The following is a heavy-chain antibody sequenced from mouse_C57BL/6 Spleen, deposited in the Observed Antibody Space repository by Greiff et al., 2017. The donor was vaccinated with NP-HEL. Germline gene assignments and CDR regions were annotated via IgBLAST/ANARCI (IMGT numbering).Heavy chain of an antibody. J-gene: IGHJ2*01. CDR1: GYTFTDYE. Sequence: VQLQQSGAELVRPGASVTLSCKASGYTFTDYEMHWVKQTPVHGLEWIGAIDPETGGTAYNQKFKGKAILTADKSSSTAYMEPRSLTSEDSAVYYCTRSGIIYYGNYSGFFDYWGQGTTLTVSS. CDR3: TRSGIIYYGNYSGFFDY. D-gene: IGHD2-1*01. V-gene: IGHV1-15*01. CDR2: IDPETGGT.